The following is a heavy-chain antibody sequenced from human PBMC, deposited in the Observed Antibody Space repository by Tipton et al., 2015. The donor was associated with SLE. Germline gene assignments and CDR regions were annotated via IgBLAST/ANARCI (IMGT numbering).Heavy chain of an antibody. CDR1: GGSISSYY. CDR2: IHYSGTT. V-gene: IGHV4-59*12. J-gene: IGHJ4*02. CDR3: ATYGQSSTSAFDY. Sequence: GLVKPSETLSLTCTVSGGSISSYYWSWIRQPPGKGLEWIGYIHYSGTTYYNPSLKSRVTISVDTSKNQFSLKLGSVTAADTAVYYCATYGQSSTSAFDYWGQGTLVTVSS. D-gene: IGHD6-6*01.